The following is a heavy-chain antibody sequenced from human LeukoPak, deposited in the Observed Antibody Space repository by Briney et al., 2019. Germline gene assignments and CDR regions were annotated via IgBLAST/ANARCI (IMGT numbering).Heavy chain of an antibody. CDR2: IYYSGSS. Sequence: SETLSLTCTVSGGSISSYYWSWIRQPPGKGLEWIGYIYYSGSSNYSPSLKSRVTISVDTSKNQFSLKLSSVTAADTAVYYCARWGIGSSGWYPFDEYYYYGMDVWGQGTTVTVSS. D-gene: IGHD6-19*01. V-gene: IGHV4-59*01. J-gene: IGHJ6*02. CDR1: GGSISSYY. CDR3: ARWGIGSSGWYPFDEYYYYGMDV.